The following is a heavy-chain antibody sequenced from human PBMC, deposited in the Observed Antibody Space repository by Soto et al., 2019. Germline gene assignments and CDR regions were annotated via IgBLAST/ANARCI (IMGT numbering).Heavy chain of an antibody. V-gene: IGHV3-30-3*01. Sequence: QVQLVESGGGVVPPGRSLRLSCAASGFTFGDFAMHWVREAAGKGLEWVAVISYDGSKRYYADSVKGRFTISRDNFKNTLYLQLSSLSAEDTAVYYFARDSTVITDNYFDYWGQCPLITVS. D-gene: IGHD4-17*01. J-gene: IGHJ4*02. CDR3: ARDSTVITDNYFDY. CDR1: GFTFGDFA. CDR2: ISYDGSKR.